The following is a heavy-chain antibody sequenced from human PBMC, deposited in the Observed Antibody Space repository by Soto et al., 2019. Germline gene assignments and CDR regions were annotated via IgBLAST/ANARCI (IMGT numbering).Heavy chain of an antibody. J-gene: IGHJ5*02. CDR3: ARTRGNWFDP. CDR2: IYYSGST. Sequence: SETLSLTCTVSGGSISSGYYYWSWIRQPPGKGLEWIGYIYYSGSTNYNPSLKSRVTISVDTSKNQFSLKLSSVTAADTAVYYCARTRGNWFDPWGQGTLVTVSS. CDR1: GGSISSGYYY. D-gene: IGHD3-10*01. V-gene: IGHV4-61*01.